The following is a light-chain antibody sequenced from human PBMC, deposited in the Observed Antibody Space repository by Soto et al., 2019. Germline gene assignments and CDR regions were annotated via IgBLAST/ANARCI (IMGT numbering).Light chain of an antibody. Sequence: DIQTTQSPSSLSASVGDRVTITCRASQSISSYLNWYQQKPGKAPKLLIYAASSLQSGVPSRFSGSGSATDFSLTISSLQLEYFATSYCHQGNSTPCTFGTGTKVDIK. CDR3: HQGNSTPCT. J-gene: IGKJ3*01. CDR1: QSISSY. CDR2: AAS. V-gene: IGKV1-39*01.